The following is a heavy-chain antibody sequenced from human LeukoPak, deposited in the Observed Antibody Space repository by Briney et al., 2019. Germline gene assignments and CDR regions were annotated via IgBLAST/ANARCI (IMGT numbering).Heavy chain of an antibody. D-gene: IGHD5-18*01. V-gene: IGHV3-23*01. Sequence: GSLRLSCAASGFTFSSYAMSWVRQAPGKGLEWVSAISGSGGSTYHADSVKGRFTISRDNSKNTLYLQMNSLRAEDTAVYYCAKASWIQLWLPDYWGQGTLVTVSS. CDR1: GFTFSSYA. CDR2: ISGSGGST. J-gene: IGHJ4*02. CDR3: AKASWIQLWLPDY.